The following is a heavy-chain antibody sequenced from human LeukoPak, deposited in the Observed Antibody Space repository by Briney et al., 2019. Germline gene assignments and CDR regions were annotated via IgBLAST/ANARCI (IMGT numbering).Heavy chain of an antibody. V-gene: IGHV1-69*01. CDR2: IIPIFGTA. J-gene: IGHJ3*02. CDR3: ACPITMIVPKAFDI. D-gene: IGHD3-22*01. CDR1: GGTFSSYA. Sequence: ASVKVPCKASGGTFSSYAISWVRQAPGQGLEWMGGIIPIFGTANYAQKFQGRVTITADESTSTAYMELSSLRSEDTAVYYCACPITMIVPKAFDIWGQGTMVTVSS.